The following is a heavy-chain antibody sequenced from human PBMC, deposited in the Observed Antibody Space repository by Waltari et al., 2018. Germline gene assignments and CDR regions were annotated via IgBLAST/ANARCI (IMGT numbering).Heavy chain of an antibody. J-gene: IGHJ6*02. D-gene: IGHD1-26*01. CDR3: TSGSYYRMDV. CDR1: GFTFRGSA. CDR2: MRSKANSYAT. Sequence: EVQLVESGGGLVQPGGSLKLSCPAAGFTFRGSAMHWGRQAYGKGLEWVGRMRSKANSYATAYAASVKGRFTISRDDSKNTAYLQMNSLKTEDTVVYYCTSGSYYRMDVWGQGTTVTVSS. V-gene: IGHV3-73*02.